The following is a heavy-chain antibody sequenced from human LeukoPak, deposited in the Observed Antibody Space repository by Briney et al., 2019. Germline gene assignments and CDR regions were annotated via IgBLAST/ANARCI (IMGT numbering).Heavy chain of an antibody. J-gene: IGHJ3*02. CDR2: IYPGDSDT. V-gene: IGHV5-51*01. Sequence: GKSLKISCKGSGYSFTSYWIGWVRQMPGKGLEWMGIIYPGDSDTRYSPSFQGQVTISADKSISTAYLQWSSLKASDTAMYYCARVGHYYDILTGYCRAPDAFDIWGQGTMVTVSS. D-gene: IGHD3-9*01. CDR1: GYSFTSYW. CDR3: ARVGHYYDILTGYCRAPDAFDI.